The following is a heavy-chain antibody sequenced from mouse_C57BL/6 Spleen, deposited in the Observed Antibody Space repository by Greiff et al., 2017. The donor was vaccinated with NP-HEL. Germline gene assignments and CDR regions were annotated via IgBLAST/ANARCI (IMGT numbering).Heavy chain of an antibody. CDR1: GFTFSSYA. CDR3: ARGGDDYDDAMDY. D-gene: IGHD2-4*01. Sequence: EVQLVESGGGLVKPGGSLKLSCAASGFTFSSYAMSWVRQTPEKRLEWVATISDGGSYTYYPDNVKGRFTISRDNAKNNLYLQMSHLKSEDTAMYYCARGGDDYDDAMDYWGQGTSVTVSS. V-gene: IGHV5-4*01. CDR2: ISDGGSYT. J-gene: IGHJ4*01.